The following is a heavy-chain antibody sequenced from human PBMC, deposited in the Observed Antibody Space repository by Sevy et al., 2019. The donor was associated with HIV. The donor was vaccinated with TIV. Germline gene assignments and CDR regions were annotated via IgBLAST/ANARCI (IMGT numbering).Heavy chain of an antibody. CDR2: LIGGGSRT. CDR1: GFSFSNYA. CDR3: AKRRVQSGLSGGGANYGWDV. J-gene: IGHJ6*02. V-gene: IGHV3-23*01. D-gene: IGHD2-8*02. Sequence: GGSLRLSCAASGFSFSNYAMSWVRQAPGKGLEWVSTLIGGGSRTNYADPVTGRFTISRDNSRNPLYLQMNSLRAEDTAVYYCAKRRVQSGLSGGGANYGWDVCGQGTTVTVSS.